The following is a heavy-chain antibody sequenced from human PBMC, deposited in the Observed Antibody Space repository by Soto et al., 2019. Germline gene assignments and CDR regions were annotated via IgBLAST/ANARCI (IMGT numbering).Heavy chain of an antibody. CDR2: IKSKTDDGTT. Sequence: GGSLRLSCAASDFTFSKAWMNWVRQAPGKGLEWVGRIKSKTDDGTTDYAAPVKGRFTISRDDSLDTLYLQMNSLKTXXXAXXYCTTGPVNYDFLSGYFRQDAFDVWGQGTMVTVSS. D-gene: IGHD3-3*01. J-gene: IGHJ3*01. CDR3: TTGPVNYDFLSGYFRQDAFDV. CDR1: DFTFSKAW. V-gene: IGHV3-15*07.